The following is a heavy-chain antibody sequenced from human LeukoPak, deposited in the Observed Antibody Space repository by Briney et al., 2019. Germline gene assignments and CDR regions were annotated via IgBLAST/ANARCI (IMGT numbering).Heavy chain of an antibody. V-gene: IGHV4-39*01. Sequence: SETLSLTCTVSGGSISSSSYYWGWIRQPPGKGLEWIGSIYHSGSTYYNPSLKSRVTISVDTSKNQFSLNLSSVTAADTAVYYCARTTYSSSRTFDYWGRGTLVTVSS. CDR2: IYHSGST. CDR3: ARTTYSSSRTFDY. J-gene: IGHJ4*02. D-gene: IGHD6-13*01. CDR1: GGSISSSSYY.